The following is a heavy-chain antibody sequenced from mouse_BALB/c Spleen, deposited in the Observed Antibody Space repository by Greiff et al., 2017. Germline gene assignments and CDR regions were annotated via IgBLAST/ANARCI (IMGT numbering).Heavy chain of an antibody. D-gene: IGHD1-2*01. CDR3: ARGGVTTATTFAY. Sequence: DVKLVESGGGLVKPGGSLKLSCAASGFTFSSYAMSWVRQTPEKRLEWVASISSGGSTYYPDSVKGRFTISRDNARNILYLQMSSLRSEDTAMYYCARGGVTTATTFAYWGQGTLVTVSA. CDR2: ISSGGST. J-gene: IGHJ3*01. CDR1: GFTFSSYA. V-gene: IGHV5-6-5*01.